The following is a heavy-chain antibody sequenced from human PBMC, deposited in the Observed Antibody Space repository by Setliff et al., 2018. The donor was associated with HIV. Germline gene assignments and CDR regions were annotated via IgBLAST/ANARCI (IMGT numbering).Heavy chain of an antibody. V-gene: IGHV3-64D*09. D-gene: IGHD4-17*01. CDR2: ISSNGGST. CDR3: VKARVDGDYYMDV. CDR1: GFTFSSYA. Sequence: GGSLRLSCSASGFTFSSYAMHWVRQAPGKGLEYVSAISSNGGSTYYADSVKGRFTISRDNSKNTLYLQMSSLRAEDTAVYYCVKARVDGDYYMDVWGKGTTVTVSS. J-gene: IGHJ6*03.